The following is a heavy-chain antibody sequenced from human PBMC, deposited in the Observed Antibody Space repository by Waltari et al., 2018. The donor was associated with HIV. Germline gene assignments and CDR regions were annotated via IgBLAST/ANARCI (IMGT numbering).Heavy chain of an antibody. CDR2: INSDGSTR. CDR1: GFSVRNHW. V-gene: IGHV3-74*01. Sequence: VQLVESGGGSIKTGGSLRLSCAGSGFSVRNHWMDWVRQGPGKGLVWRARINSDGSTRNYADAVKGRFVISRDNSRNTVYLQLNSVKVEDTAVYFCARASHYIEFSTFDGDYYFDLWGRGTRVAVSS. J-gene: IGHJ4*02. CDR3: ARASHYIEFSTFDGDYYFDL. D-gene: IGHD3-9*01.